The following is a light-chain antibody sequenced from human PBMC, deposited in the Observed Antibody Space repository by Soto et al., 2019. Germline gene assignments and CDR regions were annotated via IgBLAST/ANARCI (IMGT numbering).Light chain of an antibody. Sequence: QSVLTQPPSVSGAPGQRVTISCTGSSSNIGAGYDVHWYQQLPGTAPKLLIYGNSNRPSGVPDRFSGSKSGTSASLAITGLQAEDEADYYCQSYDSSLSGGHVVFDGGTKLTVL. CDR1: SSNIGAGYD. J-gene: IGLJ2*01. CDR3: QSYDSSLSGGHVV. CDR2: GNS. V-gene: IGLV1-40*01.